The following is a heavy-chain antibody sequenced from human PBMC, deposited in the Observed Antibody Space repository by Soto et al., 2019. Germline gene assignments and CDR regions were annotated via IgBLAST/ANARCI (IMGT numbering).Heavy chain of an antibody. CDR3: ARGRGSGWTVTTLDS. D-gene: IGHD6-19*01. Sequence: SCKASGYTFTSYDINWVRQATGQGLEWMGWMNPNSGNTGYAQKFQGRVTMTRHTSISTAYMELTSLMSEDTAVYYCARGRGSGWTVTTLDSWGQGTQVTVSS. J-gene: IGHJ4*02. V-gene: IGHV1-8*01. CDR1: GYTFTSYD. CDR2: MNPNSGNT.